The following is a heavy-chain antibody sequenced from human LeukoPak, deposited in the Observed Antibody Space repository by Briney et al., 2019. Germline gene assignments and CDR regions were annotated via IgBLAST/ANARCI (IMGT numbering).Heavy chain of an antibody. CDR1: GFTFSSYS. V-gene: IGHV3-48*01. CDR2: ISSSSSTI. CDR3: ARRDYGDYPLFDY. Sequence: GGSLRLSCAASGFTFSSYSMNWVRQAPGKGLEWVSYISSSSSTIYYADSVKGRFTISRDNAKNSLYLQMNSLRAEDTAVYYCARRDYGDYPLFDYWGQGTLVTVSS. J-gene: IGHJ4*02. D-gene: IGHD4-17*01.